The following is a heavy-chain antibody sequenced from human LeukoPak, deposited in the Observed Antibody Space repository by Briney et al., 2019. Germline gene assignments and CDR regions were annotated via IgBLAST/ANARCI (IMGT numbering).Heavy chain of an antibody. CDR2: ISSGGDAT. Sequence: GGSLRLSCAASGFTFSIHNMDWVRQAPGKGLEWISYISSGGDATHYADSVKGRFTISRDNAKNSLYMQMNSLTAEDTAVYYCARGAGRHGDYRDYWGRGTLVTVSS. J-gene: IGHJ4*02. V-gene: IGHV3-48*03. D-gene: IGHD4-17*01. CDR1: GFTFSIHN. CDR3: ARGAGRHGDYRDY.